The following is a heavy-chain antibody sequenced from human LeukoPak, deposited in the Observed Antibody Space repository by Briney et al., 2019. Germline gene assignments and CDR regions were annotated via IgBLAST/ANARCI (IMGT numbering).Heavy chain of an antibody. J-gene: IGHJ4*02. Sequence: PSETLSLTCTVSGGSISNYYWSWIRQPPGKGLEWIGYISYSGSTNYNPSLRSRVTISVDTSKNQFSLKLSSVTAADTAVYYCARAAGEVTMIVVVITTFDYWGQGTLVTVSS. CDR1: GGSISNYY. V-gene: IGHV4-59*08. CDR3: ARAAGEVTMIVVVITTFDY. D-gene: IGHD3-22*01. CDR2: ISYSGST.